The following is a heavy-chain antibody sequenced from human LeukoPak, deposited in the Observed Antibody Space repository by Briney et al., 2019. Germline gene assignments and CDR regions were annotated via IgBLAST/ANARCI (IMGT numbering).Heavy chain of an antibody. J-gene: IGHJ3*02. Sequence: GGSLRLSCAASGFTFSSYWMRWVRQAPGKGLVWVSRINSDGSSTSYADSVKGRFTISRDNAKSTLYLQMNSLRAEDTAVYYCARVRTNYYDSRDAFDIWGQGTMVTVSS. CDR2: INSDGSST. CDR3: ARVRTNYYDSRDAFDI. CDR1: GFTFSSYW. D-gene: IGHD3-22*01. V-gene: IGHV3-74*01.